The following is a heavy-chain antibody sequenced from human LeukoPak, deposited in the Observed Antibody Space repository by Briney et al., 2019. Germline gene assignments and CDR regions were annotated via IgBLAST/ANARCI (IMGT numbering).Heavy chain of an antibody. CDR3: ARGNYYGSGSYSFDY. Sequence: GGSLRLSCAASGFTFSSYGMHWVRQAPGKGLEWVAVIWYDGSNKYYADSVKGRFTISRDNSKNTLYLQMNSLRAEDTAVYYCARGNYYGSGSYSFDYWGQGTLVTVSS. V-gene: IGHV3-33*01. CDR2: IWYDGSNK. D-gene: IGHD3-10*01. CDR1: GFTFSSYG. J-gene: IGHJ4*02.